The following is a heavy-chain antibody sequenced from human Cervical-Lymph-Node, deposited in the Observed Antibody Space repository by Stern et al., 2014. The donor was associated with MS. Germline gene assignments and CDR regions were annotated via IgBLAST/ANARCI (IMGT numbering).Heavy chain of an antibody. D-gene: IGHD5-12*01. CDR3: AKDRNAGYDPKGRAFDI. J-gene: IGHJ3*02. CDR2: ISWNSVYI. CDR1: RFTFNDSA. Sequence: EVQLLESGGGLVQPGRSLRLSCAASRFTFNDSAMHWVRQAPGQGLAWGSGISWNSVYIYYAASVKGRFTISRDNAKNSLFLQMNSLTAEDTALYYCAKDRNAGYDPKGRAFDIWGQGTMVTVSS. V-gene: IGHV3-9*01.